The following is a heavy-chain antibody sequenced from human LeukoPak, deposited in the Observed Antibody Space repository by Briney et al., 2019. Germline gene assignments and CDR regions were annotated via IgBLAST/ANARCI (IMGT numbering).Heavy chain of an antibody. J-gene: IGHJ4*02. D-gene: IGHD6-19*01. CDR1: GFTFSSYG. V-gene: IGHV3-30*18. CDR2: ISYDGSNK. Sequence: GRSLRLSCAASGFTFSSYGMHWVRQAPGKGLEWVAVISYDGSNKYYADSVKGRFTISRDNSKNTLYLQMNSLRAEDTAVYCCAKPRDSSGWPGFDYWGQGTLVTVSS. CDR3: AKPRDSSGWPGFDY.